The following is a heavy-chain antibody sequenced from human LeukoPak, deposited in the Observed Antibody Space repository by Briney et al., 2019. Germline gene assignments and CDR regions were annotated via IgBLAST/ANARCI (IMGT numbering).Heavy chain of an antibody. CDR2: INPSGGST. D-gene: IGHD3-22*01. CDR1: GYTFTSYY. J-gene: IGHJ1*01. CDR3: AGVDYYDSSGYYNAEYFQH. Sequence: RASVTVSFTASGYTFTSYYMHWVRQAPGQGLEWMGIINPSGGSTSYAQKFQGRVTMTRDTSTSTVYMELSSLRSEDTAVYYCAGVDYYDSSGYYNAEYFQHWGQGTLVTVSS. V-gene: IGHV1-46*01.